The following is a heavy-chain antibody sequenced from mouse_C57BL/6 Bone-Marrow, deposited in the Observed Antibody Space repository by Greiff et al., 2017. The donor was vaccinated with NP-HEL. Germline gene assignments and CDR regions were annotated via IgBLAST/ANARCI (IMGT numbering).Heavy chain of an antibody. CDR1: GYTFTSYW. J-gene: IGHJ3*01. CDR2: IDPSDSYT. V-gene: IGHV1-50*01. D-gene: IGHD1-1*01. CDR3: ARRRSGKAWFAY. Sequence: VQLQQPGAELVKPGASVKLSCKASGYTFTSYWMQWVKQRPGQGLEWIGEIDPSDSYTNYNQKFKGKATLTVDTSSRTAYMQLSSLTSEDSAVYYCARRRSGKAWFAYWGQGTLVTVSA.